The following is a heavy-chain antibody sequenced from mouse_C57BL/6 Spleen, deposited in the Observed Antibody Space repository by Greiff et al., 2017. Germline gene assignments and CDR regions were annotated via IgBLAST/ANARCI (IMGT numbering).Heavy chain of an antibody. CDR1: GFTFSSYA. V-gene: IGHV5-9-1*02. CDR3: TRAGGNYGSPYYFDY. CDR2: ISSGGDYI. D-gene: IGHD2-1*01. Sequence: EVKLVESGEGLVKPGGSLKLSCAASGFTFSSYAMSWVRQTPEKRLEWVAYISSGGDYIYYADTVKGRFTISRDNARNTLYLQMSSLKSEDTAMYYCTRAGGNYGSPYYFDYWGQGTTLTVSS. J-gene: IGHJ2*01.